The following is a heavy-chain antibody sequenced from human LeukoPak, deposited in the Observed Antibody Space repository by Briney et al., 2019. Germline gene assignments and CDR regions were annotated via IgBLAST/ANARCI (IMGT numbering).Heavy chain of an antibody. J-gene: IGHJ6*03. CDR1: GYTFTSYG. V-gene: IGHV1-18*01. D-gene: IGHD3-3*01. Sequence: ASVKVSCKASGYTFTSYGISWVRQAPGQGLEWMGWISAYNGYTNYAQKLQGRVTMTTDTSTSTAYMELRSLRSDDTAVYYCARGPDYDFWSGYPNYYYMDVWGKGTTVTVSS. CDR2: ISAYNGYT. CDR3: ARGPDYDFWSGYPNYYYMDV.